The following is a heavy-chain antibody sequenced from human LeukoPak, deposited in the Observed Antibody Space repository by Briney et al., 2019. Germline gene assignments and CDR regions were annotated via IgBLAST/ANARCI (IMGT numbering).Heavy chain of an antibody. J-gene: IGHJ3*02. CDR3: ARNMITMVRGGAFDI. D-gene: IGHD3-10*01. Sequence: GGSLRLSCAASGFTFSSYSMNWVRQAPGKGLEWVSYISSSSSTIYYADSVKGRFNISRDNAKNSLYLQMNSLRDEDTAVYYCARNMITMVRGGAFDIWGQGTMVTVSS. V-gene: IGHV3-48*02. CDR1: GFTFSSYS. CDR2: ISSSSSTI.